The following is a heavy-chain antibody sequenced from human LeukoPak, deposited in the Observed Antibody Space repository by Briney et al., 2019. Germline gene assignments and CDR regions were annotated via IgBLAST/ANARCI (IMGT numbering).Heavy chain of an antibody. D-gene: IGHD1-26*01. Sequence: GGSLRLSCAASGFTFSSYATSWVRQAPGKGLEWVSAISGSGGSTYYADSVKGRFTISRDNSENTLYLQMNSLRAEDTAVYYCAKKIGVGATSLYFDYWGQGTLVTVSS. CDR3: AKKIGVGATSLYFDY. J-gene: IGHJ4*02. CDR2: ISGSGGST. V-gene: IGHV3-23*01. CDR1: GFTFSSYA.